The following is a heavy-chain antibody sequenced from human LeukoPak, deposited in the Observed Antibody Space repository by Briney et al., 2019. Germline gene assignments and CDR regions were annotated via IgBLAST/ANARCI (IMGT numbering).Heavy chain of an antibody. CDR1: GYTFTTYY. CDR3: ARVWGADGSGWGVDY. CDR2: INPNSGGT. J-gene: IGHJ4*02. Sequence: ASVKVSCKSSGYTFTTYYMHWVRQAPGQGLEWMGWINPNSGGTNYAQKFQGRVTMTRDTSISTAYMELSRLRSDDTAVYYCARVWGADGSGWGVDYWGQGTLVTVSS. V-gene: IGHV1-2*02. D-gene: IGHD6-19*01.